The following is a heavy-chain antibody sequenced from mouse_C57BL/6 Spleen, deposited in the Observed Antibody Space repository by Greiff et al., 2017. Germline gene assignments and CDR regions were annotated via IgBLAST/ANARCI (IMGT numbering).Heavy chain of an antibody. CDR2: ISYDGSN. V-gene: IGHV3-6*01. CDR1: GYSITSGYY. CDR3: ARETSYYYGSSWFAY. J-gene: IGHJ3*01. Sequence: EVQLVESGPGLVKPSQSLSLTCSVTGYSITSGYYWNWIRQFPGNKLEWMGYISYDGSNNYNPSLKNRISITRDTSKNQFFLKLNSVTTEDTATYYCARETSYYYGSSWFAYWGQGTLVTVSA. D-gene: IGHD1-1*01.